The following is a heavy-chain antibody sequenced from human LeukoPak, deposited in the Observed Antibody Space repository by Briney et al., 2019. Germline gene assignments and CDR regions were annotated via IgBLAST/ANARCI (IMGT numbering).Heavy chain of an antibody. CDR1: GYTFTGYY. Sequence: GASVKVSCKASGYTFTGYYMHWVRQAPGQGLEWMGWINPNSGGTNYAQKFQGRVTMTRDTSISTAYMELSSLRSDDTAVYYCAKGVKQIVVVTAQHYLDYWGQGTLVTVSS. CDR3: AKGVKQIVVVTAQHYLDY. V-gene: IGHV1-2*02. J-gene: IGHJ4*02. CDR2: INPNSGGT. D-gene: IGHD2-21*02.